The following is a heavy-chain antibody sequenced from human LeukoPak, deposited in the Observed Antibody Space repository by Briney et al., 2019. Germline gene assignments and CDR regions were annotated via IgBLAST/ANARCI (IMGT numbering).Heavy chain of an antibody. CDR1: GFTFSNYW. CDR2: IRNDGRST. Sequence: GESLRLSCAASGFTFSNYWMHWVRHAPGKGLVWVSHIRNDGRSTSYADSVKGRFTISRDNAKNTLYLQMNSLRDDDTAVYYCARARYDYRLPADPWGQGTLVSVSS. J-gene: IGHJ5*02. CDR3: ARARYDYRLPADP. V-gene: IGHV3-74*01. D-gene: IGHD5-12*01.